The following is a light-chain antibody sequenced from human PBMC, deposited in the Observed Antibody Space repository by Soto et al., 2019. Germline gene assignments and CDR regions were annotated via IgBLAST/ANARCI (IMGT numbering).Light chain of an antibody. J-gene: IGLJ2*01. CDR3: QAWDSSTVV. Sequence: SYELTQPPSVSVSPGQTASITCSGDKLGDKYACWYQQKPGQSPVLVIYQDSKRPSGIPERFSGSNSGNTATLTISGTQAMVEADSCCQAWDSSTVVFGGGTTVTVL. CDR2: QDS. V-gene: IGLV3-1*01. CDR1: KLGDKY.